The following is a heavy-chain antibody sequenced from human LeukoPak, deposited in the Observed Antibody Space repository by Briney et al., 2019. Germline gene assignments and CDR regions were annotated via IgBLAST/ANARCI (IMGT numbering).Heavy chain of an antibody. Sequence: GGSLRLSCAAFGFSFHRQTMSWVRQAPGKVLEWVAQMKEDGSDVYDGDSVGGRVTGHRHNAKLSLFAQMNSRRAGDTVVYYCGKGGAGGGGYESWGQGTRSPYP. CDR1: GFSFHRQT. J-gene: IGHJ5*01. CDR2: MKEDGSDV. CDR3: GKGGAGGGGYES. V-gene: IGHV3-7*01. D-gene: IGHD1-26*01.